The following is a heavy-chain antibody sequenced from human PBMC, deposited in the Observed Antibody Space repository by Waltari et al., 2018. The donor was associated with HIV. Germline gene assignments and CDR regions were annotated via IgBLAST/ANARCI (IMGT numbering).Heavy chain of an antibody. Sequence: EVQLVESGGGLVQPGGSLRLSCAASGFIFNNYWMTWVRHAPGKGLEWVANIKQDGSEKYYVDSVKGRFTISRDNAKNSLYLQMNSLRAEDTAVYYCARVGNAWFAESNYYFDYWGQGTLVTVSS. V-gene: IGHV3-7*01. CDR3: ARVGNAWFAESNYYFDY. D-gene: IGHD3-10*01. CDR1: GFIFNNYW. CDR2: IKQDGSEK. J-gene: IGHJ4*02.